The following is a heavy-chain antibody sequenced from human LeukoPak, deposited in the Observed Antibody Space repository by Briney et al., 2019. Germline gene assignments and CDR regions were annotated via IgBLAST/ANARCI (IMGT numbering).Heavy chain of an antibody. V-gene: IGHV3-23*01. D-gene: IGHD3-22*01. CDR1: GFTFSTFA. J-gene: IGHJ4*02. CDR3: AKGPYYDSSGYFL. Sequence: GGSLRLSCAASGFTFSTFAMIWVRQPPGKGLEWVSAISGSGGSTYYADSVKGRFTISRDNSKNTLYLQMNSLRAEDTAVYYCAKGPYYDSSGYFLWGQGTLVTVSS. CDR2: ISGSGGST.